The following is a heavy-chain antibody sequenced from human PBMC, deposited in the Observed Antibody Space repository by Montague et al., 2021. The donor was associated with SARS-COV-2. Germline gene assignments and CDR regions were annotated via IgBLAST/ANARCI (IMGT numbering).Heavy chain of an antibody. J-gene: IGHJ4*02. D-gene: IGHD5-24*01. CDR2: INHSGST. CDR3: ARRGRRCLQLSPPYYFDY. V-gene: IGHV4-34*01. CDR1: GGSFSGYY. Sequence: SETLSLTCAVYGGSFSGYYWSWIRQPPGKGLEWIGEINHSGSTNYNPSLKSRVTISVDTSKNQFSLKLSSVTAADTAVYYCARRGRRCLQLSPPYYFDYWGQGTVVTVSS.